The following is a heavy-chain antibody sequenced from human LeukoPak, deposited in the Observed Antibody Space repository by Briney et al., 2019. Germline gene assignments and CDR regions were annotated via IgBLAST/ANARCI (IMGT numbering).Heavy chain of an antibody. CDR3: ARVVADFWSGYYTSYYYYMDV. CDR2: IYQGGGT. J-gene: IGHJ6*03. V-gene: IGHV4-38-2*02. Sequence: SETLSLTCTVSGYSISSGYYWGWIRQPPGKGLGGFGGIYQGGGTYYNPSLKSRVTISVDTSKNQFSLKLSSVTAADTAVYYCARVVADFWSGYYTSYYYYMDVWGKGTTVTVSS. CDR1: GYSISSGYY. D-gene: IGHD3-3*01.